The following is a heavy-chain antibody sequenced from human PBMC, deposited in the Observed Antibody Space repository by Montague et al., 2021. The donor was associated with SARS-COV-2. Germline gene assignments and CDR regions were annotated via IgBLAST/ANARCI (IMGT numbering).Heavy chain of an antibody. Sequence: SETLFLTCTVSGDSISSSSYYWGWIRQPPGKGLKWIGSINNRGNTYNNPSLRSRVSISVDTSKNQFSLNVRSVTAADTGLFYCVRVTHPRSAWPYYLDVWGKGTTGTV. D-gene: IGHD4-11*01. V-gene: IGHV4-39*01. J-gene: IGHJ6*03. CDR2: INNRGNT. CDR1: GDSISSSSYY. CDR3: VRVTHPRSAWPYYLDV.